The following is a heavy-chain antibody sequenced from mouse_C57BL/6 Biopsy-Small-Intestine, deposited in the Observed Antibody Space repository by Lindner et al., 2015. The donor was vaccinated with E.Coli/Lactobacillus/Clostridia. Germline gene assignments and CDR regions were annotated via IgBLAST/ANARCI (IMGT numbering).Heavy chain of an antibody. D-gene: IGHD1-1*01. J-gene: IGHJ1*01. CDR1: GYTFTSYG. Sequence: SVKVSCKASGYTFTSYGISWVRQAPGQGLEWMGWISAYNGNTNYAQKLQGRVTMTTDTSTGTAYMELRSLRSDDTAVYYCARDSSSYYYYYYGMDVWGQGTTVTVSS. CDR3: ARDSSSYYYYYYGMDV. CDR2: ISAYNGNT. V-gene: IGHV1-81*01.